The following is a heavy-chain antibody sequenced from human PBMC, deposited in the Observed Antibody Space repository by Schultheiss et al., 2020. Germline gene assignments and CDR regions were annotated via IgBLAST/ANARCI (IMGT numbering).Heavy chain of an antibody. V-gene: IGHV4-31*03. D-gene: IGHD6-13*01. CDR1: GGSISSGGYY. CDR3: ARAGSWPYYFDY. J-gene: IGHJ4*02. CDR2: IYYSGST. Sequence: SETLSLTCTVSGGSISSGGYYWSWIRQHPGKGLEWIGYIYYSGSTYYNPSLKSRVTISVETSKNQFSLKLSSVTAADTAVYYCARAGSWPYYFDYWGQGTLVTVSS.